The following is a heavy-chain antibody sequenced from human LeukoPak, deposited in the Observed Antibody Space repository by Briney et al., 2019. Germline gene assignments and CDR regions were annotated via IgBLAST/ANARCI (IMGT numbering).Heavy chain of an antibody. D-gene: IGHD6-19*01. CDR2: ISVSGDTK. V-gene: IGHV3-23*01. CDR3: AQGYSSGWYPY. Sequence: PGGSLRLSYAVSGFTITDYGMSWVRQAPGKGLEWVSAISVSGDTKYYADSVKGRFIISRDNSRNTLYLQINSLRAEDTALYYCAQGYSSGWYPYWGQGTLVTVSS. J-gene: IGHJ4*02. CDR1: GFTITDYG.